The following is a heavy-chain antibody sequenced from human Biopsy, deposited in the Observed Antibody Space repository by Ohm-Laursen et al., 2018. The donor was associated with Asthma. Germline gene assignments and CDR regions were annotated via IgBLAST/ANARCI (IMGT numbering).Heavy chain of an antibody. J-gene: IGHJ4*02. V-gene: IGHV1-69*13. CDR3: ARRAGSCISRTCYSLDF. CDR2: INSVFGTT. Sequence: SVKVSCKSLGGTFNTYVIGWVRQAPGQGLEWMGGINSVFGTTTYPQEFQDRVTITADDSTSTVYMELSSLRSEDTAVYYCARRAGSCISRTCYSLDFWGQGTLVTVSS. D-gene: IGHD2-2*01. CDR1: GGTFNTYV.